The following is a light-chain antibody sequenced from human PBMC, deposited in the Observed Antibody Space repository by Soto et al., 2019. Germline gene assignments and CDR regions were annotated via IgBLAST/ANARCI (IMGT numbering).Light chain of an antibody. V-gene: IGKV3-20*01. Sequence: EIVLTQSPGTLPLSPGERATLSCRASQSVGSTYLAWYQQQPGQAPRLVIYGISNRATGIPDRFSGSGSGTDFTLTISRLEPEAFAVYYCQEYGSSRTFGQGTKVDIK. J-gene: IGKJ1*01. CDR3: QEYGSSRT. CDR2: GIS. CDR1: QSVGSTY.